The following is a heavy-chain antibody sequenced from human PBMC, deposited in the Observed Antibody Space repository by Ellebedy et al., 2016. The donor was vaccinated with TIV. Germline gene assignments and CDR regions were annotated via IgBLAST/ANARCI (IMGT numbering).Heavy chain of an antibody. J-gene: IGHJ4*02. D-gene: IGHD3-22*01. V-gene: IGHV4-4*07. CDR2: IYSTGSTGGT. CDR1: GGSISSYY. CDR3: ARDGLHSSGWYCDY. Sequence: MPSETLSLTCTVSGGSISSYYWSWIRQPAGKGLEWIGRIYSTGSTGGTNYSRSLKSRITMSVDRSKNQFSLKLSSVTAADTAVYYCARDGLHSSGWYCDYWGQGTQVTVTS.